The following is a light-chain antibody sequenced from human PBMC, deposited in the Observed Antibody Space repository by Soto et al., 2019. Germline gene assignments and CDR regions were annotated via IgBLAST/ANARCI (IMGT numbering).Light chain of an antibody. CDR2: DVS. V-gene: IGLV2-14*01. CDR1: SSDVGGYNY. J-gene: IGLJ1*01. Sequence: QSVLTQPASVSGSPGQSITISCTGTSSDVGGYNYVSWYQQHPGKAPKLMIYDVSNRPSGVSNRFSGSKSGNTASLTISGLQAEGEADYYCSSYTSSSNYVFGTGTKVTVL. CDR3: SSYTSSSNYV.